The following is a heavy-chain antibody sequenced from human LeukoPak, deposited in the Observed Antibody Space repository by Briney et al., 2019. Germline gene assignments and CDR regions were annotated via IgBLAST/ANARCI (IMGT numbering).Heavy chain of an antibody. V-gene: IGHV1-69*01. CDR2: IIPIFGTA. CDR3: ARGQQLVDNWFDP. D-gene: IGHD6-13*01. J-gene: IGHJ5*02. CDR1: GGTFSSYA. Sequence: SVKVSCKASGGTFSSYAISWVRQAPGQGLEWMGGIIPIFGTANYAQKFQGRVTITADESTSTAYMELSSLRSGDTAVYYCARGQQLVDNWFDPWGQGTLVTVSS.